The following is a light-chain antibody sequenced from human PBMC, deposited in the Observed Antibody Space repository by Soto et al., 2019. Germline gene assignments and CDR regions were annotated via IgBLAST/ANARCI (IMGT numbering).Light chain of an antibody. CDR1: SSNIGSNT. Sequence: QSVLTQPPSASGTPGQRVTDSCSGSSSNIGSNTVNWYQQLPGTAPKLLIYSNNQRPSGVPDRFSGSKSGTSASLAISWLQSEDEADYYCAAWDDSLNGFVFGTGTKLTVL. CDR2: SNN. CDR3: AAWDDSLNGFV. J-gene: IGLJ1*01. V-gene: IGLV1-44*01.